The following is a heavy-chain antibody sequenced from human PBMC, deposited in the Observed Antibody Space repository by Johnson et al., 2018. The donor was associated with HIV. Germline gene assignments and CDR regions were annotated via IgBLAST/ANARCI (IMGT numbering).Heavy chain of an antibody. V-gene: IGHV3-20*04. CDR2: INCNGGST. D-gene: IGHD3-3*01. CDR1: GFTFDNHG. Sequence: VHLVESGGGVVRPGQSLRLSCAASGFTFDNHGINWVRQAPGNGLDWVSGINCNGGSTGYSDPVKTRFTISSDNAKNSLYLQMNSLRAEDTSVYYCARDSGPSDFWSGYRLVVAFNIWGQGTRVTVSS. J-gene: IGHJ3*02. CDR3: ARDSGPSDFWSGYRLVVAFNI.